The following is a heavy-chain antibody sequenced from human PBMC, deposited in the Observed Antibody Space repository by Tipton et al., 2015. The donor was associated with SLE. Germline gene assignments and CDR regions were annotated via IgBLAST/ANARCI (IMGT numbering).Heavy chain of an antibody. V-gene: IGHV4-59*01. D-gene: IGHD6-6*01. J-gene: IGHJ4*02. CDR2: IYYSGST. CDR3: ARESQSFSSSGY. CDR1: GASISDYY. Sequence: TLSLTCTVSGASISDYYWTWIRQPPGKGLEWIGYIYYSGSTNYNPSLKSRVTISVDTSKNQFSLKLSSVTAADTAVYYCARESQSFSSSGYWGQGTLVTISS.